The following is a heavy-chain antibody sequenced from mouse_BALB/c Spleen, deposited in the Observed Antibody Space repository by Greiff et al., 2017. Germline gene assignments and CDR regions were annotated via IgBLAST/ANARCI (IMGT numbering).Heavy chain of an antibody. J-gene: IGHJ1*01. V-gene: IGHV8-12*01. CDR1: GFSLSTSGMG. D-gene: IGHD2-1*01. CDR3: ARRRLDYGNYGGYFDV. CDR2: IYWDDDK. Sequence: QVTLKVSGPGILQPSQTLSLTCSFSGFSLSTSGMGVSWIRQPSGKGLEWLAHIYWDDDKRYNPSLKSRLTISKDTSRNQVFLKITSVDTADTATYYCARRRLDYGNYGGYFDVWGAGTTVTVSS.